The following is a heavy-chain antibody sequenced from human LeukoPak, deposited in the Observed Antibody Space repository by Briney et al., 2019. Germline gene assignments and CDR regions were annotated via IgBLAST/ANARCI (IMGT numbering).Heavy chain of an antibody. V-gene: IGHV4-61*02. CDR3: ARDGERWLQENWFDP. CDR1: GGSISSGSYY. Sequence: SETLSLTCTVSGGSISSGSYYWSWIRQPAGKGLEWIGRIYTSGSTNYNPSLKSRVTISVDTSKNQFSLKLSSVTAADTAVYYCARDGERWLQENWFDPWGQGTLVTVSS. J-gene: IGHJ5*02. D-gene: IGHD5-24*01. CDR2: IYTSGST.